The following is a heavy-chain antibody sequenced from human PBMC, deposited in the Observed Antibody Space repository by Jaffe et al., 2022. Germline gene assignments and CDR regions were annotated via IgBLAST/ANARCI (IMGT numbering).Heavy chain of an antibody. CDR3: ARIVPDSMVQGVITRPVAFDI. J-gene: IGHJ3*02. CDR1: GFSLSNARMG. CDR2: IFSNDEK. V-gene: IGHV2-26*01. Sequence: QVTLKESGPVLVKPTETLTLTCTVSGFSLSNARMGVSWIRQPPGKALEWLAHIFSNDEKSYSTSLKSRLTISKDTSKSQVVLTMTNMDPVDTATYYCARIVPDSMVQGVITRPVAFDIWGQGTMVTVSS. D-gene: IGHD3-10*01.